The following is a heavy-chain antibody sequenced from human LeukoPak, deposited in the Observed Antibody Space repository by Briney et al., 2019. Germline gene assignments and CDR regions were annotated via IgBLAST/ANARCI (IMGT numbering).Heavy chain of an antibody. CDR3: VYGDYGGFDY. V-gene: IGHV4-4*07. J-gene: IGHJ4*02. D-gene: IGHD4-17*01. CDR1: GGSISSYY. CDR2: IYTSGST. Sequence: SETLSLTCTVSGGSISSYYWSWIRQPAGKGLEWIGRIYTSGSTNYNPSLKSRVTISVDKSKNQFSLKLSSVTAADTAVYYCVYGDYGGFDYWGQGTLVTVSS.